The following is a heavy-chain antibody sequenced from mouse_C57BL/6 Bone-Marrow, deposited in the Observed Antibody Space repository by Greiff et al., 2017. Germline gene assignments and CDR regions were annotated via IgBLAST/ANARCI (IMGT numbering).Heavy chain of an antibody. D-gene: IGHD1-1*01. J-gene: IGHJ4*01. Sequence: EVNVVESGGGLVQPGGSLKLSCAASGFTFSDYYMYWVRQTPEKRLEWVAYISNGGGSTYYPDTVKGRFTISRDNAKNTLYLQMSRLKSEDTAMYYCARWVTTVVALDAMDYWGQGTSVTVSS. CDR2: ISNGGGST. V-gene: IGHV5-12*01. CDR1: GFTFSDYY. CDR3: ARWVTTVVALDAMDY.